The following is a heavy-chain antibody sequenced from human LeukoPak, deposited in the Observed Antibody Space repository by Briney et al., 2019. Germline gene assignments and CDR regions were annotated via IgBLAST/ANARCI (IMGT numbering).Heavy chain of an antibody. J-gene: IGHJ5*02. Sequence: SGRSLRLSCAASGFTFDDYAMHWVRQVPGKGLEWVSGISWNSGSIAYADSVKGRFTISRDNAKNSLYLQMNSLRAEDTAVYYCARAGPYGDYRQGDHFDPWGQGTLVTVSS. CDR3: ARAGPYGDYRQGDHFDP. CDR2: ISWNSGSI. D-gene: IGHD4-17*01. CDR1: GFTFDDYA. V-gene: IGHV3-9*01.